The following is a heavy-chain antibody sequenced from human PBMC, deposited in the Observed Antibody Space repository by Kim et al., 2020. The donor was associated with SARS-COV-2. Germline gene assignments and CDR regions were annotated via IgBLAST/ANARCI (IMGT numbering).Heavy chain of an antibody. J-gene: IGHJ4*02. CDR2: ISGDGGST. CDR1: GFTFDDYA. V-gene: IGHV3-43*02. D-gene: IGHD4-17*01. Sequence: GGSLRLSCAASGFTFDDYAMHWVRQAPGKGLEWVSLISGDGGSTYYVDSVKGRFTISRDNSKNSLYLQMNSLRTEDTALYYCAKTKPYGDYFDYWGQGTLVTVSS. CDR3: AKTKPYGDYFDY.